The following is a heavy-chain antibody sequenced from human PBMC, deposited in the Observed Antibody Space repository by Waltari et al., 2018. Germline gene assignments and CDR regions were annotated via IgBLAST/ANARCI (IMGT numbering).Heavy chain of an antibody. D-gene: IGHD2-8*02. Sequence: QLKLVQSGAEVKKPGASVTVSCKASGYTFTDYYIHWVRQAPGKELEWMGIIIPPINAGSTRYAQKFKGRITMTRDTSTNTVYLEMRSVRSDDTAMYYCVKDRWGGFVLAGSLGYFDYWGQGTLVTVSS. CDR2: IIPPINAGST. CDR1: GYTFTDYY. V-gene: IGHV1-46*01. CDR3: VKDRWGGFVLAGSLGYFDY. J-gene: IGHJ4*03.